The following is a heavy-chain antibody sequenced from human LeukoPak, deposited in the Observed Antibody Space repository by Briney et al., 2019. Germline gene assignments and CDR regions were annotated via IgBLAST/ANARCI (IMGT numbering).Heavy chain of an antibody. V-gene: IGHV3-23*01. CDR1: GFTFSSSA. CDR2: ISNNGGYT. D-gene: IGHD2-15*01. J-gene: IGHJ4*02. Sequence: PGGSLRLSCAASGFTFSSSAMSWVRQASGKGLEWVSAISNNGGYTYYADSVQGRFTISRDNPKSTLCLQMNSLRAEDTAVYYCAKQLGYCSDGSCYFPYWGQGTLVTVSS. CDR3: AKQLGYCSDGSCYFPY.